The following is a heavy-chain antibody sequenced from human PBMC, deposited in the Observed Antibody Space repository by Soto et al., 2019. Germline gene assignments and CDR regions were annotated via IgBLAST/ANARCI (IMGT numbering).Heavy chain of an antibody. CDR1: GGSISRSSYY. D-gene: IGHD2-15*01. CDR3: ARPYCSGGSCYGWFDP. V-gene: IGHV4-39*01. Sequence: SAALSLTCTVSGGSISRSSYYWGWIRQAPGKGLEWIGRIYYSGSTYYNPSLKRRVTISVDTSKNQFSLKLISVTAADTSVYYCARPYCSGGSCYGWFDPWGQG. J-gene: IGHJ5*02. CDR2: IYYSGST.